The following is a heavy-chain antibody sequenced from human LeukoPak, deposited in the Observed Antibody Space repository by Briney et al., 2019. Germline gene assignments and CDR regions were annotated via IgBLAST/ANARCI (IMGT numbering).Heavy chain of an antibody. CDR2: ISSSSSYI. Sequence: GGSLRLSCAASGFTFSSYAMHWVRQAPGKGLEWVSSISSSSSYIYYADSVKGRFTISRDNAKNSLYLQMNSLRAEDTAVYYCARDPFELIVVVPAAPDYWGQGTLVTVSS. J-gene: IGHJ4*02. CDR3: ARDPFELIVVVPAAPDY. D-gene: IGHD2-2*01. CDR1: GFTFSSYA. V-gene: IGHV3-21*01.